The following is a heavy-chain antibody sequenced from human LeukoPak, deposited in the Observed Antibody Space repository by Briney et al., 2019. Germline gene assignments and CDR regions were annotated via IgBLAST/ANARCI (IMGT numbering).Heavy chain of an antibody. J-gene: IGHJ6*03. D-gene: IGHD6-13*01. CDR2: ISAYNGNT. Sequence: ASVKVSCKASGYTFTSYGISWVRQAPGQGLEWMGWISAYNGNTNYAQKLQGRVTMTTDTSTSTAYMELRSLRSDDTAVYYCARDSSGWYAFYYYYYYYMDVWGKGTTVTVSS. CDR3: ARDSSGWYAFYYYYYYYMDV. V-gene: IGHV1-18*01. CDR1: GYTFTSYG.